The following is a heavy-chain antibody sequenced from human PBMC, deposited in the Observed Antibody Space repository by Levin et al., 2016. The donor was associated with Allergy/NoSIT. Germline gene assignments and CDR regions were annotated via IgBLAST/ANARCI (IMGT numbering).Heavy chain of an antibody. Sequence: WIRQSPSRGLEWLGRTYYRSKWYNDYAVSVKSRITINPDTSKNQFSLQLNSVTPEDTAVYYCAREDDLVIANIDYWGQGTLVTVSS. CDR3: AREDDLVIANIDY. CDR2: TYYRSKWYN. D-gene: IGHD2-21*01. J-gene: IGHJ4*02. V-gene: IGHV6-1*01.